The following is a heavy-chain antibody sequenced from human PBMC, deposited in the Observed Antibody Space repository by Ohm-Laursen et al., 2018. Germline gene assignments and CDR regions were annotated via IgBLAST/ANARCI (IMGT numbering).Heavy chain of an antibody. CDR2: IYYSGST. J-gene: IGHJ4*02. V-gene: IGHV4-59*01. D-gene: IGHD3-22*01. CDR1: GGSIDSYY. CDR3: ARDLHVYYDSSGYYDY. Sequence: GTLSLTCTVSGGSIDSYYWSWIRQPPGKGLEWIGYIYYSGSTNYNPSLKSRVTIPVDTSKNQFSLKLSSVTAADTAVYYCARDLHVYYDSSGYYDYWGQGTLVTVSS.